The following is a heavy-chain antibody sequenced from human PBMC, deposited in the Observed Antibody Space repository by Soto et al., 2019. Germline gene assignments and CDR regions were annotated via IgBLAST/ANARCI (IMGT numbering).Heavy chain of an antibody. J-gene: IGHJ3*02. Sequence: QITLKESGPTLVKPTQTLTLTCTFSGFSLSTSGVGVGWIRQPPGKALEWLALIYWDDDKRYIPSLKSRLTITKDTSKNQVVLTMTNMDPVDTATCYWAHRGWGPDAFDIWGQGTMVTVSS. CDR3: AHRGWGPDAFDI. D-gene: IGHD3-16*01. V-gene: IGHV2-5*02. CDR2: IYWDDDK. CDR1: GFSLSTSGVG.